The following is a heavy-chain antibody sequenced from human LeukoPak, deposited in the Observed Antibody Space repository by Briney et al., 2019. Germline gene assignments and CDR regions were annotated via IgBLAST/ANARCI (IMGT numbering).Heavy chain of an antibody. J-gene: IGHJ4*02. CDR3: ARGPYTDY. CDR1: GVTFSSYS. CDR2: MNSRSSYI. V-gene: IGHV3-21*01. Sequence: PGGSLRLSCAASGVTFSSYSMNWVRQAPGKGLEWVSSMNSRSSYIYYADSVKGRFTISRDNAKNSLYLQMNSLRAEDTAVYYCARGPYTDYWGQGTLVTVSS. D-gene: IGHD4-11*01.